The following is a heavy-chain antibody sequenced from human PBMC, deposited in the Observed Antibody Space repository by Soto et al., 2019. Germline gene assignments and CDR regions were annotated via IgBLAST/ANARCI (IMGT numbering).Heavy chain of an antibody. J-gene: IGHJ5*02. CDR2: ISYDGSNK. V-gene: IGHV3-30*18. Sequence: GGSLRLSCAASGFTFSSYGMHWVRQAPGKGLEWVAVISYDGSNKYYADSVKGRFTISRDNSKNTLYLQMNSLRAEDTAVYYCAKLGYSSSWYAFDWFDPWGQGTLVTVSS. D-gene: IGHD6-13*01. CDR1: GFTFSSYG. CDR3: AKLGYSSSWYAFDWFDP.